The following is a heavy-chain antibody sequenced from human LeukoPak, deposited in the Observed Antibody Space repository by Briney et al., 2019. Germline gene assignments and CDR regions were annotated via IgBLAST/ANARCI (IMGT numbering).Heavy chain of an antibody. V-gene: IGHV3-48*01. Sequence: PGASLRLSCAASVCTFGDHIMNWVRQLPWKRLEWVAYVSGSGSTVYYADSVKGRFTVSRDNGKSSLYLQMNSLRVEDTALYYCVRQFASWGQGTLVTVSS. CDR3: VRQFAS. J-gene: IGHJ4*02. CDR1: VCTFGDHI. CDR2: VSGSGSTV.